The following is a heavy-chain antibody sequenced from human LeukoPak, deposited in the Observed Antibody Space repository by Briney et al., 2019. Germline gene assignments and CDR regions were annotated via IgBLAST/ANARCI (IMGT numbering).Heavy chain of an antibody. CDR2: INPNSGGT. J-gene: IGHJ3*02. V-gene: IGHV1-2*02. CDR3: ARDSWYSSGWSPGGAFDI. CDR1: GYTFTGYY. Sequence: EASVKVSCKASGYTFTGYYMHWVRQAPGQGLEWMGWINPNSGGTNYAQKFQGRVAMTRDTSISTAYMELSRLRSDDTAVYYCARDSWYSSGWSPGGAFDIWGQGTMVTVSS. D-gene: IGHD6-19*01.